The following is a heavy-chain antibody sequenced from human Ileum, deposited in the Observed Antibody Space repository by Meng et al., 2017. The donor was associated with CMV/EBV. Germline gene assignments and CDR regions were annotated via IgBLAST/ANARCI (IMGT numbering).Heavy chain of an antibody. CDR1: GFTFSRYG. V-gene: IGHV3-23*01. Sequence: LSWAASGFTFSRYGMNWVRQAPGKGLAWVSGININGENTYYADSVKGRFTISRDNSKNTLYLQMNSLRAADTAIYYCATEDWNADYWGQGTLVTVSS. D-gene: IGHD1-1*01. CDR2: ININGENT. CDR3: ATEDWNADY. J-gene: IGHJ4*02.